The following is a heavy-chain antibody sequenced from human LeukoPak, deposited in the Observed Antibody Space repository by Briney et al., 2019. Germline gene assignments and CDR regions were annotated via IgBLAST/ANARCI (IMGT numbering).Heavy chain of an antibody. CDR1: GYTFTSYG. V-gene: IGHV1-18*01. D-gene: IGHD2-2*02. CDR2: SSAYNGNT. Sequence: ASVKVSCKASGYTFTSYGISWVRQAPGQGLEWMGWSSAYNGNTNYAQKLQGRVTMTTDTSTSTAYMELRSLRSDDTAVYYCARSFPHVVVVPAAIPLDYWGQGTLVTVSS. J-gene: IGHJ4*02. CDR3: ARSFPHVVVVPAAIPLDY.